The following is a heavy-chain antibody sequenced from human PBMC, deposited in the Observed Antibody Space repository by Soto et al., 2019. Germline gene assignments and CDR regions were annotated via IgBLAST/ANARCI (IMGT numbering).Heavy chain of an antibody. CDR1: GFTFTTYW. CDR2: IKQGGSEK. D-gene: IGHD3-16*01. V-gene: IGHV3-7*05. CDR3: ARGGWGRDFDL. Sequence: EVQLVESGGGLVQPGGSLRLSCAASGFTFTTYWMKWVRQAPGKGLEWVADIKQGGSEKYYVDSVKGRFTISRDNAYNSLYLQMNSLRADDTAVYYWARGGWGRDFDLWGRGTLVTVSS. J-gene: IGHJ2*01.